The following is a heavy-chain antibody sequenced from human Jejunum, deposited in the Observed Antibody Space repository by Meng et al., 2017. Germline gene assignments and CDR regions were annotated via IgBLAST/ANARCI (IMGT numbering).Heavy chain of an antibody. V-gene: IGHV3-74*01. CDR1: GFTFSGST. Sequence: AEPRGGFVQPGRFLKLSFPASGFTFSGSTMHWVRQASGKGLEWVSRIKSDGTTTNYADSVKGRFTISRDNAKNTLYLQMNSLRAEDTAVYYCARVVTWFDPWGQGTLVTVSS. J-gene: IGHJ5*02. D-gene: IGHD3-16*02. CDR3: ARVVTWFDP. CDR2: IKSDGTTT.